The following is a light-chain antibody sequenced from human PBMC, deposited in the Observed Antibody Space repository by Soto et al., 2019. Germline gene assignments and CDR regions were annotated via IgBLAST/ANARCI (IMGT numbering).Light chain of an antibody. CDR1: QTTNTW. CDR3: QQYISYAYT. CDR2: DAS. V-gene: IGKV1-5*01. J-gene: IGKJ2*01. Sequence: DIQMTQFPSTLSASVGDRVTITCRASQTTNTWLAWYQQKPGTAPKLLIYDASSLEGGVPSRFSASGSGTEFNLTISSLQPDDLATYYCQQYISYAYTFGQGTKVEIK.